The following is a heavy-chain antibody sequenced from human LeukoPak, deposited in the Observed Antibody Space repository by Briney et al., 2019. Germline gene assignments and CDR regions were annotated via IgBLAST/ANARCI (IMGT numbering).Heavy chain of an antibody. CDR1: GYTFTGYY. CDR3: ARGDPNFDY. Sequence: SVKVSCKASGYTFTGYYMHWVRQAPGQGLEWMGGIIPIFGTANYAQKFQGRVTITADESTSTAYMELSSLRSEDTAVYYCARGDPNFDYWGQGTLVTVSS. V-gene: IGHV1-69*13. CDR2: IIPIFGTA. D-gene: IGHD2-21*02. J-gene: IGHJ4*02.